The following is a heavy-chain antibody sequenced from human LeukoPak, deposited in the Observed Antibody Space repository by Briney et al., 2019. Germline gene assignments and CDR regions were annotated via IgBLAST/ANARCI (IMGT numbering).Heavy chain of an antibody. CDR1: GYTFTSYD. D-gene: IGHD3-10*01. Sequence: ASVKVSCKASGYTFTSYDINWVRQATGQGLEWMGWMNPNSGNTGYAQKFQGRVTMTRNTSISTAYMELSRLRSDDTAVYYCARDPSFWFGELSYGMDVWGQGTTVTVSS. J-gene: IGHJ6*02. V-gene: IGHV1-8*01. CDR3: ARDPSFWFGELSYGMDV. CDR2: MNPNSGNT.